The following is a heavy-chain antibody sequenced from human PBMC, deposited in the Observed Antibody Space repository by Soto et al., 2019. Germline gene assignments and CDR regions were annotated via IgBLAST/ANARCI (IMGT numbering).Heavy chain of an antibody. D-gene: IGHD2-15*01. CDR3: ARVDCSGGSCYRFGMDV. V-gene: IGHV3-11*01. CDR1: GFTFSDYY. J-gene: IGHJ6*02. CDR2: ISSSGSTI. Sequence: SLRLSCAASGFTFSDYYMSWIRQAPGKGLEWVSYISSSGSTIYYADSVKGRFTISRDNAKNSLYLQMNSLRAEDTAVYYCARVDCSGGSCYRFGMDVWGQGTTVTVSS.